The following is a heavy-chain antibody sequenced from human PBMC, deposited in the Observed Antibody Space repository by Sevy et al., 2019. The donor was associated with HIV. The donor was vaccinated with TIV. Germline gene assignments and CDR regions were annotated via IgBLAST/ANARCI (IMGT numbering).Heavy chain of an antibody. D-gene: IGHD5-12*01. Sequence: GGSLRLSCAASGFTFSNAWMSWVRQAPGKGLEWVGRIKSKTDGGTTDYAAPVKGRFTISRDDSKNTLYLQMNSLKTEDTAVYYCTTVLGYSGFFFDYWGQGTLVTVSS. V-gene: IGHV3-15*01. CDR2: IKSKTDGGTT. J-gene: IGHJ4*02. CDR3: TTVLGYSGFFFDY. CDR1: GFTFSNAW.